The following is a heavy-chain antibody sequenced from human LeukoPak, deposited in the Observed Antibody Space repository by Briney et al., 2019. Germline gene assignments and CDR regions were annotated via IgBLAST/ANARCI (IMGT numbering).Heavy chain of an antibody. CDR2: ISAYNGNT. Sequence: GASVKVSCKASGYTFTSYISWVRQAPGQGLEWMGWISAYNGNTNYAQKLQGRVTMTTDTSTSTAYMELRSLRSDDTAAYYCARDTNYYDSSGYLYYFDYWGQGTLVTVSS. CDR1: GYTFTSY. CDR3: ARDTNYYDSSGYLYYFDY. D-gene: IGHD3-22*01. J-gene: IGHJ4*02. V-gene: IGHV1-18*01.